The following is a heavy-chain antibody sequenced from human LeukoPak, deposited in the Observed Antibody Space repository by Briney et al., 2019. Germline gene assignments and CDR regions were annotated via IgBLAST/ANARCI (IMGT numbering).Heavy chain of an antibody. Sequence: GGSLRLSCSASGFTFSSYAMHWVRQAPGKGLEWVAVISYDGSNKYYADSVKGRFTISRDNSKNTLYLQMNSLRAEDTAVYYCARVRSEDDSYYFDYWGQGTLVTVSS. D-gene: IGHD1-1*01. V-gene: IGHV3-30*01. CDR2: ISYDGSNK. J-gene: IGHJ4*02. CDR1: GFTFSSYA. CDR3: ARVRSEDDSYYFDY.